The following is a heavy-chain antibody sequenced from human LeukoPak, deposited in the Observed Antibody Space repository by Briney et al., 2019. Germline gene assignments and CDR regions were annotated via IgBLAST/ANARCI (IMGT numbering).Heavy chain of an antibody. Sequence: ASVKVSCKASGYTFTGYYIHWVRQAPGQGLEWMGWINPNSGGTNYAQKFQGRVTMTTDTSTSTAYMELRSLRSDDTAVYYCARVITGRYFDWLLAYYYYYMDVWGKGTTVTISS. CDR2: INPNSGGT. CDR1: GYTFTGYY. J-gene: IGHJ6*03. D-gene: IGHD3-9*01. CDR3: ARVITGRYFDWLLAYYYYYMDV. V-gene: IGHV1-2*02.